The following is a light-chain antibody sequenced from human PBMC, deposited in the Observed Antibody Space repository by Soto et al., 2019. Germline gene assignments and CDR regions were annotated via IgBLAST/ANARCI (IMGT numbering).Light chain of an antibody. CDR1: QSVDIN. V-gene: IGKV3-15*01. CDR3: QQYRNWPRT. CDR2: GAS. Sequence: EIVLTQSPATLSVSPGERVTLSCRASQSVDINLALYQQKPGQAPRLLIYGASTRATDMPGRFSGRGSGTEFTLTINSLQSEDFAVYYCQQYRNWPRTFGQGTKVDI. J-gene: IGKJ1*01.